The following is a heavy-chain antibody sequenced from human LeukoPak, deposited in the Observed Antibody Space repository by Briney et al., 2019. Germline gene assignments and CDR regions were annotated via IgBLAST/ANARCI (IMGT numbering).Heavy chain of an antibody. D-gene: IGHD3-3*01. J-gene: IGHJ4*02. CDR3: ARVFFGTWNYLDY. V-gene: IGHV4-59*01. Sequence: PSETLSLTCTVSGGSISSFYWTWIRQPPGEGLEWIGYIYYSGSTNYSPSLKSRVTMSVDTSKNQFSLKLSSVTAADTAVYYCARVFFGTWNYLDYWGQGTLVTVSS. CDR2: IYYSGST. CDR1: GGSISSFY.